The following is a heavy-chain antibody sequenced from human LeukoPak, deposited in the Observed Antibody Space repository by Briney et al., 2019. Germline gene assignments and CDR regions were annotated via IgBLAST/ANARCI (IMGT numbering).Heavy chain of an antibody. CDR1: GLTSNAPA. Sequence: WRSLRHTSATSGLTSNAPAMHCVRQASRKGLEWVGRIRSKANSYATAYAASVKGRFTISRDDSKNTAYLQMNSLKTEDTAVYYCTRHGDGYNDPHWGQGTLVTVSS. D-gene: IGHD5-24*01. CDR2: IRSKANSYAT. CDR3: TRHGDGYNDPH. V-gene: IGHV3-73*01. J-gene: IGHJ4*02.